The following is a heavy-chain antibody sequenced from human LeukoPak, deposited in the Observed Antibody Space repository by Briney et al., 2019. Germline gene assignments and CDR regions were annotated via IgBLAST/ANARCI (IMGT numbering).Heavy chain of an antibody. CDR1: GGTFSSYA. Sequence: ASVKVSCKASGGTFSSYAVSWVRQAPGQGLGWMGGIIPIFGTANYAQKFQGRVTITADESTSTAYMELSSLRSEDTAVYYCARYCSGGSCYLLYGMDVWGQGTTVTVSS. CDR2: IIPIFGTA. J-gene: IGHJ6*02. CDR3: ARYCSGGSCYLLYGMDV. D-gene: IGHD2-15*01. V-gene: IGHV1-69*13.